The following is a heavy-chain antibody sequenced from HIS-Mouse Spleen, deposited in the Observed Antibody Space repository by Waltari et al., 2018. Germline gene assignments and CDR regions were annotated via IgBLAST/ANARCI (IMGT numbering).Heavy chain of an antibody. V-gene: IGHV3-48*01. Sequence: EVQLVESGGGLVQPGGSLRLSCVASGFTFRSYRMNWVRQAPGKGLEWVSYISSSSSTIYYADSVKGRFTISRDNAKNSLYLQMNSLRAEDTAVYYCARDLGNWFDPWGQGTLVTVSS. J-gene: IGHJ5*02. CDR3: ARDLGNWFDP. CDR1: GFTFRSYR. CDR2: ISSSSSTI.